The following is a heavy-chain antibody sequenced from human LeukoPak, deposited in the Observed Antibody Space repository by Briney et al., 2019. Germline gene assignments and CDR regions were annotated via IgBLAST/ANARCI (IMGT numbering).Heavy chain of an antibody. CDR3: ARGGSSLPFDY. CDR1: GFTFSSYG. V-gene: IGHV3-30*03. J-gene: IGHJ4*02. Sequence: GGSLRLSCAASGFTFSSYGMHWVRQAPGKGLEWVAVISYDGSNKYYADSVKGRFTISRDNSKNTLYLQMNSLRAEDTAVYYCARGGSSLPFDYWGQGTLVTVSS. D-gene: IGHD6-13*01. CDR2: ISYDGSNK.